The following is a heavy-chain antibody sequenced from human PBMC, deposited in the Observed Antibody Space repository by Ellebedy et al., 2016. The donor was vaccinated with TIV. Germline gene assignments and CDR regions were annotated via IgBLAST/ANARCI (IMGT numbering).Heavy chain of an antibody. CDR2: IYLDDDK. Sequence: SGPTLVXPAQTLTLTCTFSGFSLSPAEVAVGWFRQPPGKALEWLALIYLDDDKSYSPPLKSRLTITKDTSKNQVVLTMTNMDPVDTATYYCAHTDYGGGYFDYWGQGTLVTVSS. CDR3: AHTDYGGGYFDY. D-gene: IGHD4-23*01. CDR1: GFSLSPAEVA. J-gene: IGHJ4*02. V-gene: IGHV2-5*02.